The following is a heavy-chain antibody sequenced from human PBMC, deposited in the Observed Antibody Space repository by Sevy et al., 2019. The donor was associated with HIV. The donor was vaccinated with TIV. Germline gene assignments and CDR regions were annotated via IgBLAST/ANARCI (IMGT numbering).Heavy chain of an antibody. CDR1: GDSISGYY. V-gene: IGHV4-59*01. Sequence: SETLSLTCTVSGDSISGYYWSWIPQPPGKGLEWIGYIYYSGRTNYNSSFKSRVAISVDTSKNQFSLKLRSVTAADTAVYYCARALQDYYYAMDVWGQGTTVTVSS. CDR3: ARALQDYYYAMDV. J-gene: IGHJ6*02. CDR2: IYYSGRT.